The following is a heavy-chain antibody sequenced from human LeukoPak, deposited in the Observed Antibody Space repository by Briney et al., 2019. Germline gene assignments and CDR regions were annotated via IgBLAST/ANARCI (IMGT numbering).Heavy chain of an antibody. Sequence: PGGSLRLSCSGSGFTFGDHPMTWVRQAPGKGLEWVGYMRSKDYGGTAAYGTSVRGRFTISRDDSKSIAYLQMNNLTVDDTAVYYCVRKRQGDSWGQGTLVIVSS. J-gene: IGHJ4*02. CDR2: MRSKDYGGTA. CDR3: VRKRQGDS. CDR1: GFTFGDHP. V-gene: IGHV3-49*04.